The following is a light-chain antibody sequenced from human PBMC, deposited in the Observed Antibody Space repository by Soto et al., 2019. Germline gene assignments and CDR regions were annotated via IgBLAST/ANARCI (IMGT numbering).Light chain of an antibody. CDR3: CSYAGSYTFDV. Sequence: QSALTQPRSVSGSPGQSVTISCTGTSSDVGAYDYVSWYQQHPGKAPKLMIYAVNKRPSGVPDRFSGSKSGNTASLTISGLQADDDADYYCCSYAGSYTFDVFGTGTKLTVL. CDR2: AVN. J-gene: IGLJ1*01. V-gene: IGLV2-11*01. CDR1: SSDVGAYDY.